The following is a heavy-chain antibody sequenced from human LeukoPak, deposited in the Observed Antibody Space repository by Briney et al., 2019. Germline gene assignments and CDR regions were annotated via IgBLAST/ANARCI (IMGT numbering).Heavy chain of an antibody. CDR1: GVSISTDNW. D-gene: IGHD3-10*01. V-gene: IGHV4-4*02. Sequence: SETLSLTCAVSGVSISTDNWWNWVRQAPGKGLEWIGYINYGGSTNYNPSLKSRVTISVDTTKNQFSLKLSSVTAADTAVYYCARGKLPSISMVRGVRHTSWFDSWGQGILVTVSS. CDR2: INYGGST. J-gene: IGHJ5*01. CDR3: ARGKLPSISMVRGVRHTSWFDS.